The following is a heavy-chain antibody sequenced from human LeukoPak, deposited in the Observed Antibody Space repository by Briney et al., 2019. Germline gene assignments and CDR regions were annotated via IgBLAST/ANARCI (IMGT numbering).Heavy chain of an antibody. CDR2: INSDGSST. CDR1: GSTFSSYW. CDR3: AREDRVVITYDY. V-gene: IGHV3-74*01. Sequence: GSLRLSCAASGSTFSSYWMHWVRQAPGKGLVWVSRINSDGSSTSYADSVKGPFTISRDNAKNTLYLQMNSLRAEDTAVYYCAREDRVVITYDYWGQGTLVTVSS. D-gene: IGHD3-22*01. J-gene: IGHJ4*02.